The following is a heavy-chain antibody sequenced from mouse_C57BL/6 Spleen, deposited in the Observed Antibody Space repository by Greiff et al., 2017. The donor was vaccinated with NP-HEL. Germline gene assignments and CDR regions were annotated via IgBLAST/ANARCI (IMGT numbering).Heavy chain of an antibody. CDR1: GFTFSSYA. D-gene: IGHD1-1*01. V-gene: IGHV5-9-1*02. CDR3: TRESTTGVAHWYFDV. CDR2: ISSGGDYI. J-gene: IGHJ1*03. Sequence: EVQLQESGEGLVKPGGSLKLSCAASGFTFSSYAMSWVRQTPEKRLEWVAYISSGGDYIYYADTVKGRFTISRDNARNTLYLKMISLKSEDTAMYYCTRESTTGVAHWYFDVWGTGTTVTVDS.